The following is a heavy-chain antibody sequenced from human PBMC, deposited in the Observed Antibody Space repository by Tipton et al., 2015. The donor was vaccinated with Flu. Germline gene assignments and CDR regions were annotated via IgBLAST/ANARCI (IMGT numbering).Heavy chain of an antibody. V-gene: IGHV4-61*01. J-gene: IGHJ4*02. Sequence: LRLSCTVSGTSVSSDSYYWCWIRQSPGKELEWLGQIYHSGTTAYNPSFESRVTISLDTPKNQFSLRVTSATAADTAVYYCARRPRRGAGPGTHDNWGQGALVTVSS. CDR2: IYHSGTT. D-gene: IGHD1-26*01. CDR1: GTSVSSDSYY. CDR3: ARRPRRGAGPGTHDN.